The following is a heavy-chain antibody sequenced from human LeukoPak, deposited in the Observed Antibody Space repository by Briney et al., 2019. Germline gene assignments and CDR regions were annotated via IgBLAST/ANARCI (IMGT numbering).Heavy chain of an antibody. J-gene: IGHJ4*02. V-gene: IGHV3-33*01. D-gene: IGHD3-16*01. Sequence: GGSLRLSCATSGFTFSTYGIHRVRQAPGKGLEWVAAIWPDGSYKYYADSVKGRFTISRDNSKNTVYLQMNTLRDEDTAVYYCARAVGPFDYWGQGTLVTVSS. CDR3: ARAVGPFDY. CDR2: IWPDGSYK. CDR1: GFTFSTYG.